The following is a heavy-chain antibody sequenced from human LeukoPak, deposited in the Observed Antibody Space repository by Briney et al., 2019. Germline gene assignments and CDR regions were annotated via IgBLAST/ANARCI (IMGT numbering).Heavy chain of an antibody. V-gene: IGHV3-20*04. CDR2: IKWNGGST. CDR3: ARDLESGHFDY. CDR1: GFTFDYYG. D-gene: IGHD3-10*01. J-gene: IGHJ4*02. Sequence: GGSLRLSCAASGFTFDYYGMSWVRQAPGKGLEWVSGIKWNGGSTGYADSVKGRFTISRDNAKNSLYLQMNSLRAEDTALYYCARDLESGHFDYWGQGTLVTVSS.